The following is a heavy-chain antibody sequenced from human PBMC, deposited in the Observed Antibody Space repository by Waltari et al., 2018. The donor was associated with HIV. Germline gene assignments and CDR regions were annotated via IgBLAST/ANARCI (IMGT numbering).Heavy chain of an antibody. CDR3: AKRGTEKGGSGWGIDF. V-gene: IGHV3-30*02. D-gene: IGHD6-19*01. CDR2: INFDGKNE. Sequence: QVRLMESGGAVVQPGGSLRLSCLTSGYDFGSFGMYWVRQAPGKTLEWVSLINFDGKNEYYGDSVKGRFTTSRDNVKRMLFLQMTNLKAEDSALYYCAKRGTEKGGSGWGIDFWGRGSLVTVSS. J-gene: IGHJ4*02. CDR1: GYDFGSFG.